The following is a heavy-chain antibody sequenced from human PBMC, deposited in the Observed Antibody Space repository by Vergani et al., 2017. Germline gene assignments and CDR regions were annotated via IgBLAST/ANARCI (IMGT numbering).Heavy chain of an antibody. J-gene: IGHJ5*02. CDR1: GGPISSYY. CDR2: IYTSGST. CDR3: AREGHDYGDSQNWFDP. D-gene: IGHD4-17*01. V-gene: IGHV4-4*07. Sequence: QVQLQESGPGLVKPSETLSLTCTVSGGPISSYYWSWIRQPAGKGLEWIGRIYTSGSTNYNPSLKSRVTMSVDTSKNQFSLKLSAVTAADTAVYYCAREGHDYGDSQNWFDPWGQGTLVTVSS.